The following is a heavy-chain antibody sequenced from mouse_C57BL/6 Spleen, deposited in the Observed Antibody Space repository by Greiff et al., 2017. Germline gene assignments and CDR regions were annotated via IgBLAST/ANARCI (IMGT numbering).Heavy chain of an antibody. CDR1: GYSFTGYY. CDR2: INPSTGGT. V-gene: IGHV1-42*01. J-gene: IGHJ2*01. Sequence: VQLQQSGPELVKPGASVKISCKASGYSFTGYYMNWVKQSPEKSLEWIGEINPSTGGTTYNQKFKAKATLTVDKSSSTAYMQLKSLTSEDSAVYYCASLTGFDYWGQGTTLTVSS. D-gene: IGHD4-1*01. CDR3: ASLTGFDY.